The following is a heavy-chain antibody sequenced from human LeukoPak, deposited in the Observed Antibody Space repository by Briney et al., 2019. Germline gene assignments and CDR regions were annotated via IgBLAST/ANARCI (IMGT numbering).Heavy chain of an antibody. CDR2: IRSKTYDGTT. J-gene: IGHJ4*02. CDR1: GFTFGDYS. Sequence: GGSLRLSCTASGFTFGDYSMNWVRQPPGKGLEWVGFIRSKTYDGTTEYAASVKGRFTISRDDSKSIAYLQMNSLKTEDTAVYYCTREGEQWLVIQALFTFDYWGQGTLVTVSS. D-gene: IGHD6-19*01. CDR3: TREGEQWLVIQALFTFDY. V-gene: IGHV3-49*04.